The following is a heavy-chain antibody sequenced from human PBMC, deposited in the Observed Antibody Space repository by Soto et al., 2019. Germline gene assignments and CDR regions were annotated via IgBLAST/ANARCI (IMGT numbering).Heavy chain of an antibody. CDR2: ISHSGGTA. CDR3: AKGRRHNWNFDY. D-gene: IGHD1-20*01. V-gene: IGHV3-23*01. CDR1: GFNFSSYA. Sequence: EVQLLESGGGSVQPGGSLRLSCAASGFNFSSYAMHWVRRPPGKGLEWVSSISHSGGTAYYADTVKGRFSISRDSLVNTLYLQMNGLRADDTAVYCCAKGRRHNWNFDYWGQGTLLTVSP. J-gene: IGHJ4*02.